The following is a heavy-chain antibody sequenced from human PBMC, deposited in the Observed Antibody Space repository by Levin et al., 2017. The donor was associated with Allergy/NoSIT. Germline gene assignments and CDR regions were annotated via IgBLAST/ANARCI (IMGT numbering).Heavy chain of an antibody. Sequence: GGSLRLSCAASGFTFSNYAMHWVRQAPGKGLEWVAVISYDGTNKYYADSVKGRFTISRDNSKNTLYLQMNSLRAEDTAVYYCARGRKYCSSTSCSLFDYWGQGTLVTVSS. J-gene: IGHJ4*02. CDR1: GFTFSNYA. CDR3: ARGRKYCSSTSCSLFDY. D-gene: IGHD2-2*01. CDR2: ISYDGTNK. V-gene: IGHV3-30*04.